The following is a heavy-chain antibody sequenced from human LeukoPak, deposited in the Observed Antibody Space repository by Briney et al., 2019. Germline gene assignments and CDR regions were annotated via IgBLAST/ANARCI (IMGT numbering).Heavy chain of an antibody. J-gene: IGHJ6*03. V-gene: IGHV3-48*03. Sequence: GGSLRLSCAASGFTFSSYEMNWVRQAPGKGLEWVSYISSSGSTIYYADSVKGRFTISRDNSKNTLYLQMNSLRAEDTAVYYCAKASDYYYYMDVWGKGTTVTISS. CDR2: ISSSGSTI. CDR1: GFTFSSYE. CDR3: AKASDYYYYMDV.